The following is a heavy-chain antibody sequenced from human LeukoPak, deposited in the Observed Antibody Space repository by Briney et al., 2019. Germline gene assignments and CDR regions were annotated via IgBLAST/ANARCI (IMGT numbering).Heavy chain of an antibody. Sequence: GGSLRLSCAASGFTFSSYAMHWVRQAPGKELEWVAVISYDGSNKYYADSVKGRFTISRDNSKNTLYLQMNSLRAEDTAVYYCARDNDSSGRFDYWGQGTLVTVSS. D-gene: IGHD3-22*01. J-gene: IGHJ4*02. CDR1: GFTFSSYA. CDR3: ARDNDSSGRFDY. V-gene: IGHV3-30-3*01. CDR2: ISYDGSNK.